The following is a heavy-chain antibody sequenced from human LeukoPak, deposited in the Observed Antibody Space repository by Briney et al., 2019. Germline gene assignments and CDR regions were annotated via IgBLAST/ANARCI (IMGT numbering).Heavy chain of an antibody. CDR1: GGYVSSGSCD. J-gene: IGHJ4*02. V-gene: IGHV4-61*01. CDR3: ASGGPYYYGSGSYPH. Sequence: SETLSLTCTVPGGYVSSGSCDWSWIRQPPGEGLDWIGYIYYRGSTNYNPSLKSRVTISVDTSKNQFSLKLSSVTAADTAVYYCASGGPYYYGSGSYPHWGQGTLVTVSS. D-gene: IGHD3-10*01. CDR2: IYYRGST.